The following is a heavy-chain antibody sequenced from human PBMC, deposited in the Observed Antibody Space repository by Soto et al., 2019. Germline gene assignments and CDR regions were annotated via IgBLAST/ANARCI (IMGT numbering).Heavy chain of an antibody. V-gene: IGHV1-46*01. CDR1: GYTFTSYY. CDR2: INPSGGT. Sequence: QVQLVQSGAEVKKPGASVKISCKASGYTFTSYYMHWVRQAPGQGLEWMGIINPSGGTSYAPKFQGRVTMTRDTSTSTVYMELSSLRSEDTAVYYCARVYCSGGSCYGIDYWGQGTLVTVSS. CDR3: ARVYCSGGSCYGIDY. D-gene: IGHD2-15*01. J-gene: IGHJ4*02.